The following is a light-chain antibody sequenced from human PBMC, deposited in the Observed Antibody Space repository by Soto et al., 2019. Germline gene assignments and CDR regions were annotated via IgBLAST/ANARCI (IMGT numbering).Light chain of an antibody. CDR1: SSDVGAYNF. Sequence: QSVLAQPASLSGSLGQSITISCSGTSSDVGAYNFVSWYQQHPGEAPKLIIYEVSDRPSGLSNRFSGSKSGNVASLTISGLQDEDEAHYYCSSYKSISTQVFGGGTKVTVL. CDR3: SSYKSISTQV. J-gene: IGLJ2*01. CDR2: EVS. V-gene: IGLV2-14*01.